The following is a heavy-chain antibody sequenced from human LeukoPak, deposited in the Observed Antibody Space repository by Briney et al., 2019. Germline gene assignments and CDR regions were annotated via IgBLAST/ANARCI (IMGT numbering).Heavy chain of an antibody. CDR2: ISGITVSGTT. J-gene: IGHJ4*02. V-gene: IGHV3-23*01. Sequence: GGSLRLSCEASGYYFSSYDMSWVRQAPGKGLEWVSTISGITVSGTTYFADSVKGPLTISRDFSKNTLYLQMERLRAEDTAIYYCAREPEGWFDNWGQGTLVTVSS. CDR1: GYYFSSYD. CDR3: AREPEGWFDN. D-gene: IGHD1-14*01.